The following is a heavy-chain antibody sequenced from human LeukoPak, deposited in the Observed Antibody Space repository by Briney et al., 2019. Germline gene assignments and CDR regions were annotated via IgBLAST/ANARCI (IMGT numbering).Heavy chain of an antibody. J-gene: IGHJ6*02. D-gene: IGHD3-22*01. CDR3: ATKGRGGITMILYGMDV. Sequence: GASVKVSCKVSGYTLTELSMHWVRQAPGKGLEWMGGFDPEDGETIYAQKFQGRVTMTEDTPTDTAYMELSSLRSEDTAVYYCATKGRGGITMILYGMDVWGQGTTVTVSS. CDR2: FDPEDGET. CDR1: GYTLTELS. V-gene: IGHV1-24*01.